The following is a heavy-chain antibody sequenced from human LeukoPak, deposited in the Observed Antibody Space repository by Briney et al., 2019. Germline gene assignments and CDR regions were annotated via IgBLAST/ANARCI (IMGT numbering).Heavy chain of an antibody. CDR2: ISGSGDST. CDR1: GFTFNNYA. D-gene: IGHD3-22*01. J-gene: IGHJ4*02. Sequence: TGGSLRLSCAASGFTFNNYAMNWVRQAPGKGLEWVSAISGSGDSTYYADSVKGRFTISRDNSKNTLYLQMNSLRAEDTAVYYCAKDQLITMIVVVIPYFDYWGQGTLVTVSS. V-gene: IGHV3-23*01. CDR3: AKDQLITMIVVVIPYFDY.